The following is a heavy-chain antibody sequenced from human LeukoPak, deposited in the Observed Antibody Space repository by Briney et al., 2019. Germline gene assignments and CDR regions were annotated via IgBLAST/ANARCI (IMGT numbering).Heavy chain of an antibody. CDR2: INPGGSTT. V-gene: IGHV3-74*01. D-gene: IGHD3-10*01. CDR1: GFTLSSYW. J-gene: IGHJ4*02. Sequence: PGGSLRLSCAASGFTLSSYWMHWVRQVPGKGLVWVSRINPGGSTTTYADSVKGRFTISRDNAKNTLYLQMNSLRAEDTAVYYCARVRVGAYDFEYWGQGTLVTVSS. CDR3: ARVRVGAYDFEY.